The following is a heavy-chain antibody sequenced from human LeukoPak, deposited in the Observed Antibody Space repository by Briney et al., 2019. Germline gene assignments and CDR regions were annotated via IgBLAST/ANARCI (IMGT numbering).Heavy chain of an antibody. CDR2: IKSKTDGGTT. Sequence: PGGSLRLSCAASGFTFSNAWMSWVRQAPGNGLEWVGRIKSKTDGGTTDYAAPVKGRFTISRDDSKNTLYLQMNSLKTEDTAVYYCTTAPPRYGGYSDYWGQGTLVTVSS. V-gene: IGHV3-15*01. J-gene: IGHJ4*02. D-gene: IGHD5-12*01. CDR3: TTAPPRYGGYSDY. CDR1: GFTFSNAW.